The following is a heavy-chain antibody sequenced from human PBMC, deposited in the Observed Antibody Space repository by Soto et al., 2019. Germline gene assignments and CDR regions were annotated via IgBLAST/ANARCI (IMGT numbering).Heavy chain of an antibody. J-gene: IGHJ4*02. CDR3: AKEGDGGSGWRKIFDY. CDR2: ISYDGSNK. Sequence: QVQLVESGGGVVQHGRSLRLSCAASGFTFSSYGMHWVRQAPGKGLEWVAVISYDGSNKYYADSVKGRFTISRDNSKNTLYLQMNSLRAEDTAVYYCAKEGDGGSGWRKIFDYWGQGTLVTVSS. CDR1: GFTFSSYG. V-gene: IGHV3-30*18. D-gene: IGHD6-19*01.